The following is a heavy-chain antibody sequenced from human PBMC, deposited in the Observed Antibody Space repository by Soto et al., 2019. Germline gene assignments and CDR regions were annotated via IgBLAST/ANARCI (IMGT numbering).Heavy chain of an antibody. CDR1: GFTFSNAW. J-gene: IGHJ4*02. D-gene: IGHD6-19*01. V-gene: IGHV3-15*01. CDR3: TTDLSVIAVAGPVDY. Sequence: GGSLRLSCAASGFTFSNAWMSWVRQAPGKGLEWVGRIKSKTDGGTTDYAAPVKGRFTISRDDSKNTLYLQMNSLKTEDTAVYYCTTDLSVIAVAGPVDYWGQGTLVTVYS. CDR2: IKSKTDGGTT.